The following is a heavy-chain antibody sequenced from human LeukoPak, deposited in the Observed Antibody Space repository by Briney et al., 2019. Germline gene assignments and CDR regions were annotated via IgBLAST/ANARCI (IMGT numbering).Heavy chain of an antibody. J-gene: IGHJ3*02. CDR3: AREGGGGRAFDI. Sequence: GGSLRLSCAASGFTFSSYSMNWVRQAPGKGLEWVSSISSSSSYIYYADSVKGRFTISRDNAKNSLYLQMNSLRAEDTAVYYCAREGGGGRAFDIWGQGTMVTVSS. CDR2: ISSSSSYI. V-gene: IGHV3-21*01. D-gene: IGHD2-15*01. CDR1: GFTFSSYS.